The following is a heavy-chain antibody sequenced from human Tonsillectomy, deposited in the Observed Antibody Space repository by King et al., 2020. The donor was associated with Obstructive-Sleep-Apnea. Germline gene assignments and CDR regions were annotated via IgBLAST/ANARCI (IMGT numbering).Heavy chain of an antibody. CDR1: GFPFRSYA. V-gene: IGHV3-64D*09. Sequence: DVQLVESGGNLVQPGGSLRLSCSATGFPFRSYAMNWVRQVPGKGLEYIAFINYNGNITNYVDSVRGRFTISRDNSKSTLYLQMSSLRIEDAGVYYCPPPTGNQWGQGTLVTVSS. CDR2: INYNGNIT. CDR3: PPPTGNQ. D-gene: IGHD3-9*01. J-gene: IGHJ4*02.